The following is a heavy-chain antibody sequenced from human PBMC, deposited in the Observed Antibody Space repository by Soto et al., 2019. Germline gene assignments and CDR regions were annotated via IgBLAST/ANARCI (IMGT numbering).Heavy chain of an antibody. Sequence: SGPTLVNPTQTLTLTCTFSGFSLSTSGVGVGWIRQPPGKALEWLALIYWNDDKRYSTSLTSRLTITKDTSKNQVVLTMTNMDPVDTVTYCGARTKNDFWSGDNHPDYWGQGTLATVSS. V-gene: IGHV2-5*01. CDR3: ARTKNDFWSGDNHPDY. D-gene: IGHD3-3*01. J-gene: IGHJ4*02. CDR1: GFSLSTSGVG. CDR2: IYWNDDK.